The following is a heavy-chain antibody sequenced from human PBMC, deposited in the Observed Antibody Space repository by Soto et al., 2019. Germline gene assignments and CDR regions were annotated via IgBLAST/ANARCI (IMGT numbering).Heavy chain of an antibody. CDR1: GGTFSSYA. D-gene: IGHD3-10*01. CDR2: IIPIFGTA. J-gene: IGHJ5*02. V-gene: IGHV1-69*13. Sequence: SVKVSCKASGGTFSSYAISWVRQAPGQGLEWMGGIIPIFGTANYAQKFQGRVTITADESTSTAYMELRSLRSDDTAVYYCARGVGSGSYYNQYNWFDPWGQGTLVTVS. CDR3: ARGVGSGSYYNQYNWFDP.